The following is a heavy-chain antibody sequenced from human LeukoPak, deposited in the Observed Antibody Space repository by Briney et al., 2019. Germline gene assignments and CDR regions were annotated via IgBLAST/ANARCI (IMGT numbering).Heavy chain of an antibody. J-gene: IGHJ4*02. CDR3: ARWVGATRGLYYFDY. D-gene: IGHD1-26*01. CDR2: INPSGGST. V-gene: IGHV1-46*01. CDR1: GYTFTSYY. Sequence: ASVKVSCKASGYTFTSYYMHWVRQAPGQGLEWMGIINPSGGSTSYAQKFQGRVTMTRDTSTSTVYMELSSLRPEDTAVYYCARWVGATRGLYYFDYWGQGTLVTVSS.